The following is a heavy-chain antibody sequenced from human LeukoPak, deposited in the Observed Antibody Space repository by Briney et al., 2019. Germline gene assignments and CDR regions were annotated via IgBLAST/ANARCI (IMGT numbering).Heavy chain of an antibody. D-gene: IGHD2-2*01. CDR2: ISAYNGNT. J-gene: IGHJ5*02. CDR1: GYTXTSYG. CDR3: ARAYCSSTSCYGNWFDP. Sequence: GASVKVSCKASGYTXTSYGISWVRQAPGQGLEWMGWISAYNGNTNYAQKLQGRVTMTTDTSTSAAYMELRSLRSDDTAVYYCARAYCSSTSCYGNWFDPWGQGTLVTVSS. V-gene: IGHV1-18*01.